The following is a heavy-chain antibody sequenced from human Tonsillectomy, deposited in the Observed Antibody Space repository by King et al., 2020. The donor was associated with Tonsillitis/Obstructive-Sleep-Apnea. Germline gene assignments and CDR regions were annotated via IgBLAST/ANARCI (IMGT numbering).Heavy chain of an antibody. J-gene: IGHJ1*01. Sequence: VQLQESGPGLVKPSETLSLTCTVSGGSVNSGGYYWSWIRQPPGKGLEWIGYIYYSGSTNYNPSLKSRVTISLDTSKNQFSLKLSSVTAADTAVYYCARGIQGYCSGGSCPGYFQHWGQGTLVTVS. CDR1: GGSVNSGGYY. CDR2: IYYSGST. V-gene: IGHV4-61*08. D-gene: IGHD2-15*01. CDR3: ARGIQGYCSGGSCPGYFQH.